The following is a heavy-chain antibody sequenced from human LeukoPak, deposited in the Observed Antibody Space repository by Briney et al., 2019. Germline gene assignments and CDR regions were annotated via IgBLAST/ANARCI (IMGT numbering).Heavy chain of an antibody. D-gene: IGHD2-8*01. V-gene: IGHV1-46*01. J-gene: IGHJ6*02. CDR1: GYNFISYY. Sequence: ASVTVSCTVSGYNFISYYMHWVRHAPGQGLEWMGIINPSGGSTSYAQKFQDRVTMTRDTSTSTVDMELSSLKSEDTAVYYCAREDVVLVDAVRYYDYGMDVWGQGTTVTVSS. CDR2: INPSGGST. CDR3: AREDVVLVDAVRYYDYGMDV.